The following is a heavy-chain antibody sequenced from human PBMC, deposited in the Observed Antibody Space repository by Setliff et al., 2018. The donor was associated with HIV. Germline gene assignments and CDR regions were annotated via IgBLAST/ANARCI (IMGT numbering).Heavy chain of an antibody. V-gene: IGHV4-4*07. CDR1: GGSFSTYY. CDR3: ARDSVSEGYFDL. CDR2: VHSTGTT. D-gene: IGHD3-10*01. J-gene: IGHJ2*01. Sequence: PSETLSLTCTVSGGSFSTYYWSWIRQPAGEGLEYIGRVHSTGTTIYNPSLKSRVTMSVDTSKNQLSLKLRSVTTADTAVYYCARDSVSEGYFDLWGRGTLVTVSS.